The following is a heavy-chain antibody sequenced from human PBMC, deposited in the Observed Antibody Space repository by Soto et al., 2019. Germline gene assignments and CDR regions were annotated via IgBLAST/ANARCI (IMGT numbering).Heavy chain of an antibody. V-gene: IGHV4-30-4*01. CDR3: ARGIVVIITGAVRAFDI. J-gene: IGHJ3*02. CDR1: GGSISSGDYY. CDR2: IYYSGST. Sequence: SETLSLTCTVSGGSISSGDYYWGWIRQPPGKGLEWIGYIYYSGSTYYNPSLKSRVTISVDTSKNQFSLKLSSVTAADTAVYYCARGIVVIITGAVRAFDIWGQGTMVSVSS. D-gene: IGHD3-22*01.